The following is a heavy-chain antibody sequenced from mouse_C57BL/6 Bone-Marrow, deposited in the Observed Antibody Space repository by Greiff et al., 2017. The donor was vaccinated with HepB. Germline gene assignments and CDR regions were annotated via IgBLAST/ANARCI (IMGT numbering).Heavy chain of an antibody. D-gene: IGHD1-1*01. CDR3: ARFPYYYGSSYGLGKGAY. CDR1: GYTFTSYG. V-gene: IGHV1-81*01. CDR2: IYPRSGNT. Sequence: VMLVESGAELARPGASVKLSCKASGYTFTSYGISWVKQRTGQGLEWIGEIYPRSGNTYYNEKFKGKATLTADKSSSTAYMELRSLTSEDSAVYFCARFPYYYGSSYGLGKGAYWGQGTLVTVSA. J-gene: IGHJ3*01.